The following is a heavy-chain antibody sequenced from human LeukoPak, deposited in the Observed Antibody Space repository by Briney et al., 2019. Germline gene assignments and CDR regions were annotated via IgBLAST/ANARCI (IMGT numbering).Heavy chain of an antibody. Sequence: GGSLRLSCAASGFTFSSYSMNWVRQAPGKGLEWVSCIVGSSGTSKFYVDSVKGRFTISRDNAENSLYLQMNSVSADDTAIYYCARSNYYGSGSFYLNWGQGTLVTVSS. J-gene: IGHJ4*02. CDR3: ARSNYYGSGSFYLN. D-gene: IGHD3-10*01. CDR2: IVGSSGTSK. V-gene: IGHV3-21*01. CDR1: GFTFSSYS.